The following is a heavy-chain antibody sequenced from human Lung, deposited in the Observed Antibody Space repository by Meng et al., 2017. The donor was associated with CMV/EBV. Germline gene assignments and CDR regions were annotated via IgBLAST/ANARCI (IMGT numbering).Heavy chain of an antibody. CDR3: ARDRDYVWGSYPDY. D-gene: IGHD3-16*01. V-gene: IGHV1-2*02. CDR1: GYTFTGYY. Sequence: QVQLGPSGAEVKKPGASVKVPCTASGYTFTGYYMHWVRQAPGQGLEWMGWINPNSGGTNYAQKFQGRVTMTRDTSISTAYMELSRLRSDDTAVYYCARDRDYVWGSYPDYWGKGTLVTVSS. CDR2: INPNSGGT. J-gene: IGHJ4*02.